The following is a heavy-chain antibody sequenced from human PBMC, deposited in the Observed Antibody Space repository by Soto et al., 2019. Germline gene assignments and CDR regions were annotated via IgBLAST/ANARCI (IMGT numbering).Heavy chain of an antibody. D-gene: IGHD5-12*01. CDR3: ARHHGPTTSENWFDP. J-gene: IGHJ5*02. CDR1: GYTFFTYD. Sequence: ASVKVSCKASGYTFFTYDISWVRQAPGQGLEWMGWISTYSGDTKYAQKFQGRVTMTTDTSTTTAYLELRSLRSDDTAVYYCARHHGPTTSENWFDPWGQGTLITVSS. V-gene: IGHV1-18*01. CDR2: ISTYSGDT.